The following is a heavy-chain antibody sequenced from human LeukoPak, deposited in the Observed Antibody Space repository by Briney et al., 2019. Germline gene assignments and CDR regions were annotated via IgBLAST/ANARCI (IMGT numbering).Heavy chain of an antibody. CDR3: VMDMDV. CDR2: IKEDGSAK. V-gene: IGHV3-7*05. CDR1: GFIFSSYW. J-gene: IGHJ6*02. Sequence: GGTLRLSCAASGFIFSSYWMNWVRQAPGKGLEWVANIKEDGSAKYYVDSVKGRFTISRDNAKNSLYLQMNSLRAEDTAVYYCVMDMDVWGQGTTVTVSS.